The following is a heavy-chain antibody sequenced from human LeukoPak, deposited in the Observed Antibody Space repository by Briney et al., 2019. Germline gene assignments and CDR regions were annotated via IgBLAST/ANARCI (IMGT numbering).Heavy chain of an antibody. CDR3: ARAGTAYGSGRWFDP. CDR2: ISAYNGNT. V-gene: IGHV1-18*01. D-gene: IGHD3-10*01. CDR1: GYTFTSYG. J-gene: IGHJ5*02. Sequence: ASVKVSCKASGYTFTSYGISWVRQAPGQGLEWMAWISAYNGNTNFAQKFQGRVTMTTDTSTSTAYMELRSLRSDGTAVYYCARAGTAYGSGRWFDPWGQGSLVTVSS.